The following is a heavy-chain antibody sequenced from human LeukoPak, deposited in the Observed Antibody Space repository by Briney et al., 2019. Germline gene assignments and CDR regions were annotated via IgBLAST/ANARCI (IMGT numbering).Heavy chain of an antibody. CDR3: ARDLYGDYPRGYYGMDV. D-gene: IGHD4-17*01. CDR1: GDSISSYY. V-gene: IGHV4-59*01. J-gene: IGHJ6*04. CDR2: IYYSGST. Sequence: SETLSLTCTVSGDSISSYYWSWLRQPPGKGLEWVGYIYYSGSTNYNPSLKSRVTISVDTSKNQFSLKLSSVTAADTAVYYCARDLYGDYPRGYYGMDVWGKGTTVTVSS.